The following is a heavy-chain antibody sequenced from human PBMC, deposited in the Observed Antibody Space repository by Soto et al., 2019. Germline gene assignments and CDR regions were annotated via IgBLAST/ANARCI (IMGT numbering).Heavy chain of an antibody. CDR2: INAGNGNT. Sequence: QVQLVQSGAEVKKPGASVKVSCKASGYTFTSYAMHWVRQAPGQGLEWMGWINAGNGNTKYSQKFQGRVTITRDTSASTAYMELSSLRSEDTAVYYCARLIHRQLGPYFDYWGQGTLVTVSS. CDR3: ARLIHRQLGPYFDY. D-gene: IGHD6-6*01. V-gene: IGHV1-3*01. J-gene: IGHJ4*02. CDR1: GYTFTSYA.